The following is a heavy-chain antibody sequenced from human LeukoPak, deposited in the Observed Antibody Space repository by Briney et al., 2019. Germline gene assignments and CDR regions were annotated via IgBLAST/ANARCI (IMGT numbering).Heavy chain of an antibody. CDR3: AREDGYPDYYFDY. CDR2: ISYDGSNK. CDR1: RFTFSSYA. V-gene: IGHV3-30-3*01. D-gene: IGHD5-24*01. J-gene: IGHJ4*02. Sequence: GGSLRLSCAASRFTFSSYAMHWVRQAPGKGLEGMAVISYDGSNKYYADSVKGRFTISRDNSKNTLFLQMNSLRAEDTAVYYCAREDGYPDYYFDYWGQGTLVTVSS.